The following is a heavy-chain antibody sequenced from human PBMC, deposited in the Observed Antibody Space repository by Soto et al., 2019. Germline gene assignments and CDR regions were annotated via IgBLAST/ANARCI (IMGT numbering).Heavy chain of an antibody. CDR2: IIPIFDTA. J-gene: IGHJ6*02. V-gene: IGHV1-69*13. D-gene: IGHD2-2*01. CDR3: ARHDCISSSCYYYYYYGMDV. Sequence: ASVKVSCKASGYTFTSYDINWVRQATGQGLEWMGGIIPIFDTANYAQNFQGRVTITADEYTSTAYMELSSLRSEDTAVYYCARHDCISSSCYYYYYYGMDVWGQGTTVTVSS. CDR1: GYTFTSYD.